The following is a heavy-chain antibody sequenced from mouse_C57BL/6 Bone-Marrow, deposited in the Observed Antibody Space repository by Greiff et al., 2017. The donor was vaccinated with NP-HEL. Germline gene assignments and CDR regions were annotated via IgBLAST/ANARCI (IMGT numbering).Heavy chain of an antibody. CDR3: ARGGSYYGPWFAY. Sequence: EVKLQESGAELVKPGASVKLSCTASGFNIKDYYMHWVKQRTEQGLEWIGRIDPEDGETKYAPKFPGKATITADTSSNTAYLQLSSLTSEDTAVYYVARGGSYYGPWFAYWGQGTLVTVSA. CDR1: GFNIKDYY. D-gene: IGHD1-1*01. CDR2: IDPEDGET. V-gene: IGHV14-2*01. J-gene: IGHJ3*01.